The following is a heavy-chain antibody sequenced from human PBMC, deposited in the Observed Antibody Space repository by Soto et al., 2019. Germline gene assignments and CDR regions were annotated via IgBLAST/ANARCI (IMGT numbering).Heavy chain of an antibody. CDR1: GFTFSSEP. CDR3: GRDSAYAFDM. Sequence: GGSLRLSCAASGFTFSSEPLNWVRQAPGKGLEWVSNIRSDSSGKFYADSVKGRFTISRDNAKNSLYLQMDGLRDEDTAMYYCGRDSAYAFDMWGQGTMVTVAS. CDR2: IRSDSSGK. J-gene: IGHJ3*02. V-gene: IGHV3-48*02.